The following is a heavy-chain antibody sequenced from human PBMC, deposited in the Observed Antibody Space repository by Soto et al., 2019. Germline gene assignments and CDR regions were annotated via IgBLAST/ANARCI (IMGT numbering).Heavy chain of an antibody. Sequence: PGGSLRLSCAASGFTFSSYGMHWVRQAPGKGLEWVAVIWYDGSNKYYADSVKGRFTISRDNSKNTLYLQMNSLRAEDTAVYYCARDHRLRMGYCSGGSCRPDAFDIWGQGTMVTVSS. D-gene: IGHD2-15*01. CDR3: ARDHRLRMGYCSGGSCRPDAFDI. CDR1: GFTFSSYG. V-gene: IGHV3-33*01. J-gene: IGHJ3*02. CDR2: IWYDGSNK.